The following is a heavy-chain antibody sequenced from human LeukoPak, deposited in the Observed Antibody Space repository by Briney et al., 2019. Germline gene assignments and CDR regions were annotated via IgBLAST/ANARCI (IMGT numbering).Heavy chain of an antibody. D-gene: IGHD2-21*02. V-gene: IGHV4-59*04. CDR3: ARASYCRGDCLNNWFDP. CDR2: ISHSGNT. Sequence: SETLSLTCTVSGGSISSYYWSWIRQPPGRGLEWIGTISHSGNTHCNPSLKSRVSMSIDTSKNQFSLKLTSVTAADTAVYYCARASYCRGDCLNNWFDPWGQGTLVTVSS. CDR1: GGSISSYY. J-gene: IGHJ5*02.